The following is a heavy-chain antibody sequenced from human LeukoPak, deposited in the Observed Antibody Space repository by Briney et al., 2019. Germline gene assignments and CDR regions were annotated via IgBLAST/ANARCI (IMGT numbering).Heavy chain of an antibody. Sequence: ASVKVSCKASGYTFTGYYMHWVRQAPGQGLEWMGWINPNSGGTNYAQKFQGRVTMTRDTSISTAYMELSRLRSDDTAVYYCARTTAIRFGWFDPWGQGTLVTVSS. CDR2: INPNSGGT. J-gene: IGHJ5*02. CDR3: ARTTAIRFGWFDP. D-gene: IGHD2-2*02. V-gene: IGHV1-2*02. CDR1: GYTFTGYY.